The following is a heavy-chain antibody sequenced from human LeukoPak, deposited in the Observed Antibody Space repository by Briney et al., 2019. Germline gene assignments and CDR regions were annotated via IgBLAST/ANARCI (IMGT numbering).Heavy chain of an antibody. D-gene: IGHD5-12*01. CDR2: ISNDGSNK. CDR3: ARSDVDMAA. Sequence: TGGSLRLSCAASGFTFSTYSMHWVRQAPGKGLEWVAVISNDGSNKLYTDSVKGRFTISRDNSKNTLYLQMNSLRAEDTAVYYCARSDVDMAAWGQGTLVTVSS. J-gene: IGHJ5*02. CDR1: GFTFSTYS. V-gene: IGHV3-30*03.